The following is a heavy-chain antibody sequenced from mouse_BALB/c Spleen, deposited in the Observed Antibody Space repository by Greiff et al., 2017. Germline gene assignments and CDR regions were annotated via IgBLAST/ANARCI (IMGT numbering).Heavy chain of an antibody. CDR2: ISSGGSYT. CDR3: AREDGYYGFDAY. V-gene: IGHV5-9-1*01. CDR1: GFTFSSYA. D-gene: IGHD2-3*01. J-gene: IGHJ3*01. Sequence: EVMLVESGGGLVKPGGSLKLSCAASGFTFSSYAMSWVRQTPEKRLEWVATISSGGSYTYYPDSVKGRFTISRDNAKNTLYLQMSSLRSEDTAMYYCAREDGYYGFDAYWGQGTLVTVSA.